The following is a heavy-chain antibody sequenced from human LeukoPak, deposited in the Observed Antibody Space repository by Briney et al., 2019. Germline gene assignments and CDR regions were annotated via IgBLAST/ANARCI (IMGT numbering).Heavy chain of an antibody. J-gene: IGHJ6*02. Sequence: GASVKVSCKASGYTFTGYYMDWVRQAPGQGLEWMGWINPNSGGTNYAQKFQGWVTMTRDTSISTAYMELSRLRSDDTAVYYCARGHRIVVVPAADYYYYGMDVWGQGTAVTVSS. CDR2: INPNSGGT. CDR1: GYTFTGYY. D-gene: IGHD2-2*01. V-gene: IGHV1-2*04. CDR3: ARGHRIVVVPAADYYYYGMDV.